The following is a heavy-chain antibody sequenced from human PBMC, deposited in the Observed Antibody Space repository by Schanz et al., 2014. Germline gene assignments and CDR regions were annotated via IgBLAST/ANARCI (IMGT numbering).Heavy chain of an antibody. V-gene: IGHV3-21*01. CDR3: ARANYRRKINFDY. CDR2: ISSSGSYI. Sequence: EGQLAESGGGLVQPGGSLRLSCAASGFTFSTYAMSWVRQAPGKGLEWVSSISSSGSYIHYADSVKGRFTISRDNAKNTLYLQMNSLRAEDTAVYYCARANYRRKINFDYWGRGTLVTVSS. CDR1: GFTFSTYA. J-gene: IGHJ4*02. D-gene: IGHD3-10*01.